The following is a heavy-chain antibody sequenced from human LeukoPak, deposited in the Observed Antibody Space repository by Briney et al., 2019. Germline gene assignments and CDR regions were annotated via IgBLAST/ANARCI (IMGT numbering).Heavy chain of an antibody. CDR3: ARSRGTTVVTDAFDI. CDR1: GYSFTSYW. D-gene: IGHD4-23*01. CDR2: IYPGDSDT. J-gene: IGHJ3*02. V-gene: IGHV5-51*01. Sequence: GESLKISCKGSGYSFTSYWIGWVRQMPGKGLEWMGIIYPGDSDTRYSPSFQGQVTISADKYISTAYLQWSSLKASDTAMYYCARSRGTTVVTDAFDIWGQGTMVTVSS.